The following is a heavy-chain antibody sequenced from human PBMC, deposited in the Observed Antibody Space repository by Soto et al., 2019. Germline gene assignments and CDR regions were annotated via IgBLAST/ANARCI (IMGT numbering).Heavy chain of an antibody. D-gene: IGHD6-19*01. CDR3: AKDLHGSGWSFDQ. J-gene: IGHJ4*02. V-gene: IGHV3-23*01. CDR2: LISSGESL. CDR1: GFTFSTQA. Sequence: EVQLLESGGGLVQPGGSLRLSCSASGFTFSTQAMAWVRQAPGKGLEWVSALISSGESLDYADSVKGRFTISRDKSKNTLYLQMNSLRADDTAVYYCAKDLHGSGWSFDQWGQGTVVTVSS.